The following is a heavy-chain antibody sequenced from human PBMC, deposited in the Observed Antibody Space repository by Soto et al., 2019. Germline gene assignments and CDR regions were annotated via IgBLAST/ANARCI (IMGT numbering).Heavy chain of an antibody. CDR3: ARDNWNLNWFDP. D-gene: IGHD1-7*01. J-gene: IGHJ5*02. V-gene: IGHV3-72*01. CDR2: SRDKAQGYSI. Sequence: GSLRLSCAGSGFTLSDHYIDWVRQAPGKGLEWVGRSRDKAQGYSITYAASVKGRFTTSRDESKNSVYLQMNSLKTEDTAVYYCARDNWNLNWFDPWGQGTLVTVSS. CDR1: GFTLSDHY.